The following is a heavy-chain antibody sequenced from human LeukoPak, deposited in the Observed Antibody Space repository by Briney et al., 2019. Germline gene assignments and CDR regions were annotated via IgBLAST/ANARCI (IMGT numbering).Heavy chain of an antibody. D-gene: IGHD3-22*01. V-gene: IGHV3-66*02. CDR2: IYSGGGT. CDR3: ARGPRDRSSGTCYYYYYMDV. CDR1: GFSVSSHY. Sequence: GGSLRLSCAASGFSVSSHYMNWVRQAPGKGLEWVSIIYSGGGTKYADSVRGRFTISRDNSKNTLYLQMNNVGAEETAVYYCARGPRDRSSGTCYYYYYMDVWGKGTTVTVSS. J-gene: IGHJ6*03.